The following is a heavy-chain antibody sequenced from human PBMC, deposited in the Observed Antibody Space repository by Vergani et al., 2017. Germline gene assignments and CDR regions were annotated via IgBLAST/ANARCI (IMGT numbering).Heavy chain of an antibody. CDR1: GYTLTELS. D-gene: IGHD3-22*01. CDR3: ATPLSYYYDSSGAFDI. V-gene: IGHV1-24*01. Sequence: QVQLVQSGAEVKKPGASVKVSCKVSGYTLTELSMHWVRQAPGKGLEWMGGFDPEDGETIYAQKFQGRVTMTEDTSTDTAYMELSSLGSEDTAVDYCATPLSYYYDSSGAFDIWGQGTMVTVSS. CDR2: FDPEDGET. J-gene: IGHJ3*02.